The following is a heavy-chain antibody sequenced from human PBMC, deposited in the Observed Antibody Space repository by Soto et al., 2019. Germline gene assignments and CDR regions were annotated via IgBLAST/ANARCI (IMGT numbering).Heavy chain of an antibody. D-gene: IGHD2-15*01. CDR1: GYTFTSYG. Sequence: QVQLVQSGAEVKKPGASVKVSCKASGYTFTSYGISWVRLAPGQGLEWMGWISAYNGNTNYAQKLQGRVTMTADTSTSADYMELRRLRSDDTAGYDCATSKLLRRRGYLDYWGQGTLVTVSS. CDR2: ISAYNGNT. J-gene: IGHJ4*02. V-gene: IGHV1-18*01. CDR3: ATSKLLRRRGYLDY.